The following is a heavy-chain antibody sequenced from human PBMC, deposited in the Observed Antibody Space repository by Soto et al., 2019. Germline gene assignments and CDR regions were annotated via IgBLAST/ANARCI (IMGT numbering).Heavy chain of an antibody. Sequence: LRLSCAASGFTFSSYAMNWVRQAPGKGLEWVSVISGSGGSTYYADSVKGRFTISRDNSKNTLYLQMNSLRAEDTAVYYCSSRSSGWYFDYWGQGTLVTVSS. CDR3: SSRSSGWYFDY. D-gene: IGHD6-19*01. CDR2: ISGSGGST. V-gene: IGHV3-23*01. J-gene: IGHJ4*02. CDR1: GFTFSSYA.